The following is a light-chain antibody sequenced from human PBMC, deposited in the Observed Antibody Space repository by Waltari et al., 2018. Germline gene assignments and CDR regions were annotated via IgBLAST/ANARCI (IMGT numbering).Light chain of an antibody. Sequence: SYGLTQTPSVSVSPGQTARITCSGHELPSKYAYWFQQQSGQAPRLVIYEDTKRPSGIPERFSGSSSGTVATLTITGAQVDDEADYYCYSSDSTGLRVFGGGTTVVVL. CDR3: YSSDSTGLRV. J-gene: IGLJ1*01. V-gene: IGLV3-10*01. CDR1: ELPSKY. CDR2: EDT.